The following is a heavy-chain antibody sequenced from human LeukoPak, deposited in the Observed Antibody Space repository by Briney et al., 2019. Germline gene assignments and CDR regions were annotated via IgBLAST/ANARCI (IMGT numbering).Heavy chain of an antibody. V-gene: IGHV3-7*01. D-gene: IGHD5-18*01. Sequence: GGSLRLSCAASGFTFSSYWMSWVRQAPGKGLEWVANIKQDGSEKYYVDSVKGRFTISRDNAKNSLYLQMNSLRAEDTAVYYCAREGGRGYNYGTYYFDYWGQGTLVTVSS. J-gene: IGHJ4*02. CDR3: AREGGRGYNYGTYYFDY. CDR2: IKQDGSEK. CDR1: GFTFSSYW.